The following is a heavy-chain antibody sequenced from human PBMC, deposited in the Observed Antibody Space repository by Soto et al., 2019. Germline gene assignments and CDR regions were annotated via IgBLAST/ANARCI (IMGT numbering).Heavy chain of an antibody. CDR1: GGSIITTPYY. D-gene: IGHD4-4*01. CDR2: VYYSGST. J-gene: IGHJ4*02. Sequence: SETLSLTCTVSGGSIITTPYYWGWLRQPPGKGLEWIGSVYYSGSTYYNPSLKSRVTISVDTSMNQFSLMLSSVTAADTAVYFCARAPTDYSHDYWGLGNLVTISS. CDR3: ARAPTDYSHDY. V-gene: IGHV4-39*01.